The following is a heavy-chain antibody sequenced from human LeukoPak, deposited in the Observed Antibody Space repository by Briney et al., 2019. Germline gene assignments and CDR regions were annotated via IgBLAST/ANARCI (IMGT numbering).Heavy chain of an antibody. Sequence: LGGSLRLSCAASGFTFSSYSMNWVRQAPGKGLEWVSSISSSSSYIYYADSVKGRFTISRDNAKNSLYPQMNSLRAEDTAVYYCAVGIAAAGTHYWGQGTLVTVSS. CDR3: AVGIAAAGTHY. J-gene: IGHJ4*02. D-gene: IGHD6-13*01. CDR2: ISSSSSYI. CDR1: GFTFSSYS. V-gene: IGHV3-21*01.